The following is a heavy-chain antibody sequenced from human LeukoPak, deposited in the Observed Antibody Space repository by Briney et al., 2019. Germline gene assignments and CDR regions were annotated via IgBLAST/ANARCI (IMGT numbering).Heavy chain of an antibody. D-gene: IGHD3/OR15-3a*01. V-gene: IGHV4-4*07. CDR3: AALTRGGLARFAY. CDR1: GGSISSYY. J-gene: IGHJ4*02. CDR2: IYTSGST. Sequence: PSETLSLTCTVSGGSISSYYWSWIRQPAGKGLEWIGRIYTSGSTNYNPSLKSRLTISVDTSKNQFSLKLSSVTAADTAVYYCAALTRGGLARFAYWGQGTLVTVSS.